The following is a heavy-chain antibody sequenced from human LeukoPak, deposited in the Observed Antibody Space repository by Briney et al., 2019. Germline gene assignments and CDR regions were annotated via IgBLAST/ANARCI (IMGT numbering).Heavy chain of an antibody. Sequence: KPSETLSLTCTVSGASISSSYWSWIRQAPGKRLEWIGYIYYNGNTNSNPSLKSRVTISADTSKNQFSLKLNSVTAADTAVYYCVRGNYDNRGHSNAFDIWGQGAMVTVSS. J-gene: IGHJ3*02. CDR3: VRGNYDNRGHSNAFDI. CDR1: GASISSSY. D-gene: IGHD3-22*01. CDR2: IYYNGNT. V-gene: IGHV4-59*01.